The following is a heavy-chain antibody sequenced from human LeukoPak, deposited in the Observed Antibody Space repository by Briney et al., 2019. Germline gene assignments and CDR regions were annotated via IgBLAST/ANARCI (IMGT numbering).Heavy chain of an antibody. CDR2: ISAYNGNT. D-gene: IGHD2-2*01. V-gene: IGHV1-18*01. Sequence: ASVKVSCKASGYTFTSYGISWVRQAPGQGLEWMGWISAYNGNTNYAQKLQGRVTMTTDTSTSTAYMELRSLRSDDTAVYYCAIDPPPGYCSSTSCYHAADAFDIWGQGTMVTVSS. CDR1: GYTFTSYG. CDR3: AIDPPPGYCSSTSCYHAADAFDI. J-gene: IGHJ3*02.